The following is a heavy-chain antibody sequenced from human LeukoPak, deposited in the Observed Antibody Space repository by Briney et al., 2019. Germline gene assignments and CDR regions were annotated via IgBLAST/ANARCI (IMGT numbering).Heavy chain of an antibody. Sequence: PGGSLRLSCAASGFTFSSYAMSWIRQAPGKGLEWVSYISSSGSTIYYADSVKGRFTISRDNSKNTLYLQMNSLRAEDTAVYYCAKDRADGYSGYMDVWGKGTTVTVSS. CDR3: AKDRADGYSGYMDV. V-gene: IGHV3-23*01. CDR2: ISSSGSTI. J-gene: IGHJ6*03. CDR1: GFTFSSYA. D-gene: IGHD5-24*01.